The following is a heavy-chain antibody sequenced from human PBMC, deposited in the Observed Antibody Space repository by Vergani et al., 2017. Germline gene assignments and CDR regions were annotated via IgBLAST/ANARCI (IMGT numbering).Heavy chain of an antibody. Sequence: QVQLVQSGAEVKKPGASVKVSCKASGYPFTGYYMHWVRQAPGQGLEWMGWINPNSGGTNYAQKFQGRVTMTRDTSISTAYMELSRLRSDDTAVYYCARAKDGSGSSLMYFDYWGQGTLVTVSS. CDR2: INPNSGGT. J-gene: IGHJ4*02. CDR1: GYPFTGYY. D-gene: IGHD3-10*01. V-gene: IGHV1-2*02. CDR3: ARAKDGSGSSLMYFDY.